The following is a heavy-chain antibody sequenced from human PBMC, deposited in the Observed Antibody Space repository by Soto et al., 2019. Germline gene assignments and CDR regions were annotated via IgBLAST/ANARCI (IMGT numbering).Heavy chain of an antibody. D-gene: IGHD2-2*01. J-gene: IGHJ4*02. CDR2: ISSSSSTI. V-gene: IGHV3-48*01. CDR3: TTAQRVVVVPAAAD. CDR1: GFTFSSYS. Sequence: PGGSLRLSCAASGFTFSSYSMNWVRQAPGKGLEWVSYISSSSSTIYYADSVKGRFTISRDNAKNSLYLQMNSLRAEDTAVYYCTTAQRVVVVPAAADWGQGTLVTVSS.